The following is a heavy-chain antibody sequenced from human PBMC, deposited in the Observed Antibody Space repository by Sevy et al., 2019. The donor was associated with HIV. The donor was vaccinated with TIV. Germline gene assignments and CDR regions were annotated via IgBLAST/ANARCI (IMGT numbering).Heavy chain of an antibody. CDR1: GFTFSCYW. CDR2: INLDGSET. V-gene: IGHV3-7*01. CDR3: ARLFYGSADY. Sequence: GGSLRLSCAASGFTFSCYWMSWVRQAPGKGLEWLATINLDGSETFYVDSVKGRFTISRHNPRKSVYLQMTSLSAEDTAVYYCARLFYGSADYWGQGTLVTVSS. D-gene: IGHD3-10*01. J-gene: IGHJ4*02.